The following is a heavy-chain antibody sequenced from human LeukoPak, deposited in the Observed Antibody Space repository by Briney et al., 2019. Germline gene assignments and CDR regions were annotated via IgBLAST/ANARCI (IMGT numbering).Heavy chain of an antibody. J-gene: IGHJ4*02. D-gene: IGHD3-10*01. CDR2: IKQDGSEK. CDR3: ARDGARGVVNRRFDY. CDR1: GFTFSSYW. Sequence: GGSLRLSCAASGFTFSSYWMSWVRQAPGKGLEWVANIKQDGSEKYYVDSVKGRFTISRDNSKNTLYLQMNSLRAEDTAVYYCARDGARGVVNRRFDYWGQGTLVTVSS. V-gene: IGHV3-7*01.